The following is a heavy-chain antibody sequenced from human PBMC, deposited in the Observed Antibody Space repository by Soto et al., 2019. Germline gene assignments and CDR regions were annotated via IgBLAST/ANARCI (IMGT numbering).Heavy chain of an antibody. CDR1: GGSISSYY. CDR3: ARDYGDHFDY. V-gene: IGHV4-59*12. Sequence: QVQLQESGPGLVKPSETLSLTCTVSGGSISSYYWSWIRQPPGKGLEWIGYIYYSGSTNYNPSLKSRVTISVHPSKNQFSLKLSSVTAADTAVYFCARDYGDHFDYWGQGTLVTVSS. CDR2: IYYSGST. D-gene: IGHD4-17*01. J-gene: IGHJ4*02.